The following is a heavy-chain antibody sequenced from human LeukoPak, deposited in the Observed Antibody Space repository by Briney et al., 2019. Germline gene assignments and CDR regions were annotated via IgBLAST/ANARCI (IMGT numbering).Heavy chain of an antibody. Sequence: GGSLRLSCAASGFTFSNYGFHWVRQAPGKGLEWVAVIPYDGSNKYYADSVKGRFTISRDNSKNTLCLQMNTLRAEDTAVYYCAKEVGYGMDVWGQGTTVTVSS. CDR1: GFTFSNYG. J-gene: IGHJ6*02. CDR2: IPYDGSNK. CDR3: AKEVGYGMDV. D-gene: IGHD1-26*01. V-gene: IGHV3-30*18.